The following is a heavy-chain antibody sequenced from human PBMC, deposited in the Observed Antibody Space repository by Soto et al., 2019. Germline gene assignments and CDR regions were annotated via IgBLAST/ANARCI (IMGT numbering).Heavy chain of an antibody. D-gene: IGHD3-3*01. V-gene: IGHV2-5*02. Sequence: QITLKESGPTLVKPTQPLTLTCTFSGFSLSTSGVGVGWIRQPPGKALEWLALIYWDDDKRYSPSLKSRLTRTKDHSKNPVVLTMTNMDPVDTATYYCARRITIFGVVSEIPCDYCGQGTLVTVSS. J-gene: IGHJ4*02. CDR2: IYWDDDK. CDR3: ARRITIFGVVSEIPCDY. CDR1: GFSLSTSGVG.